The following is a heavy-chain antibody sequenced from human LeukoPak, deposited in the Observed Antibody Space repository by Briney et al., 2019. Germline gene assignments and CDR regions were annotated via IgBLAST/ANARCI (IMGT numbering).Heavy chain of an antibody. CDR3: ARDRDSSSPNDY. Sequence: ASVTVSCKASGYTFTGYYMHWVRQAPGQGLEWMGWISAYNGNTNYAQKLQGRVTMTTDTSTSTAYMELRSLRSDDTAVYYCARDRDSSSPNDYWGQGTLVTVSS. CDR1: GYTFTGYY. CDR2: ISAYNGNT. J-gene: IGHJ4*02. D-gene: IGHD6-6*01. V-gene: IGHV1-18*04.